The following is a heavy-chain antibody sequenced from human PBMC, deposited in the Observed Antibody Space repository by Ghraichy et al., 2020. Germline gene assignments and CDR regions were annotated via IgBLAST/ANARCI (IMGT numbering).Heavy chain of an antibody. D-gene: IGHD2-15*01. CDR3: ATGGGTF. Sequence: GGSLRLSCAASGFTFSGYTMKWVRQAPGKGLEWISFIRNGEGTIYYADSVKGRFTISRDNAKNSLYLQMNSLRDEDTAVYYCATGGGTFWGQGTLVTVSS. V-gene: IGHV3-48*02. CDR2: IRNGEGTI. CDR1: GFTFSGYT. J-gene: IGHJ4*02.